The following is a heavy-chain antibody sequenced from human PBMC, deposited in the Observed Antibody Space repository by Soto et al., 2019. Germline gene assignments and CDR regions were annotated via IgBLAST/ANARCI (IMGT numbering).Heavy chain of an antibody. CDR1: GFTFSDHY. CDR2: STNKANSYTT. CDR3: VRATTNWFDP. V-gene: IGHV3-72*01. D-gene: IGHD2-2*01. Sequence: PGGSLRLSCAASGFTFSDHYMDWVRQAPGEGLEWVGRSTNKANSYTTEYAASVKGRFTISRDDSKNSLYLQMNSLKTEDTAVYYCVRATTNWFDPWGQGTLVTVSS. J-gene: IGHJ5*02.